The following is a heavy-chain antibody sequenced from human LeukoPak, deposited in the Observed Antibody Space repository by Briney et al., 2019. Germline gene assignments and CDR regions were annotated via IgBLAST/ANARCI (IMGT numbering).Heavy chain of an antibody. CDR2: VSTDGSRI. V-gene: IGHV3-74*01. CDR3: AGDGLRSRAFDL. J-gene: IGHJ4*02. CDR1: GFTFSSHW. Sequence: PGGSLRLSCQASGFTFSSHWMHWVRQPPGKGLVWVSRVSTDGSRIDYADSVKGRFTISRDNAKNTLYLQLNSLRVEDTAVYFCAGDGLRSRAFDLWGQGTLVTVSS. D-gene: IGHD2-21*02.